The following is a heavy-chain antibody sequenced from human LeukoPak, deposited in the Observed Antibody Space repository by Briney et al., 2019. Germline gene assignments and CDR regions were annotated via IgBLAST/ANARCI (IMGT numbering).Heavy chain of an antibody. CDR1: GGTFSSYA. CDR2: SIPIFGTA. D-gene: IGHD6-13*01. J-gene: IGHJ4*02. Sequence: GASVKVSCKASGGTFSSYAITWVRQAPGQGLEWMGRSIPIFGTANYAQKFQGRVTITTDESTSTAYMELSTLRSDDTAVYYCARERPPGDSSNWFLEGYFDIWGQGTLVTVSS. CDR3: ARERPPGDSSNWFLEGYFDI. V-gene: IGHV1-69*05.